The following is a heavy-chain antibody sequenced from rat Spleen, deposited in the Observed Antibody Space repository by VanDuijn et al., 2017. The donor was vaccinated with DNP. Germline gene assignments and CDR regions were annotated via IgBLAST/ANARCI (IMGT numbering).Heavy chain of an antibody. Sequence: EVQLVESGGDLVQPGRSLRLSCIVSGFTFSDYWMTWIRQVPGKGLEWVAAITNGIGSTYYPDSVKGRFTISRNNAKNTLYLQMNGLRSEDTATYYCGRDTGNWGQGVMVTVSS. V-gene: IGHV5-31*01. D-gene: IGHD5-1*01. J-gene: IGHJ2*01. CDR2: ITNGIGST. CDR1: GFTFSDYW. CDR3: GRDTGN.